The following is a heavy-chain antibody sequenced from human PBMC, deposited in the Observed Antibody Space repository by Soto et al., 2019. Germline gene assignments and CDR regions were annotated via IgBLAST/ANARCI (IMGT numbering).Heavy chain of an antibody. Sequence: APVKVSCKASRYTLTSYAINWVRQATGQGLEWMGWMNPNSGNTGYAQKFQGRVTMTRNTSISTAYMELSSLRSEDTAVYYCARGPVDYYYMDVWGRGTTVTVSS. V-gene: IGHV1-8*01. CDR2: MNPNSGNT. CDR3: ARGPVDYYYMDV. J-gene: IGHJ6*03. CDR1: RYTLTSYA.